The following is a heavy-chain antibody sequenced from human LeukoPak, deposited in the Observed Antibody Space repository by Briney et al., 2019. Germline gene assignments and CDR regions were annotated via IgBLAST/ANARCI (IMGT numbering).Heavy chain of an antibody. J-gene: IGHJ4*02. CDR2: IHSGGTT. Sequence: SETLSLTCTVSGDSITDDYYTWIRQPAGKGLEWIGRIHSGGTTNYNPSLMSQVTLSIDKSKKYISLILTSVTAADTALYYCARDSRLASRTGTFDSWGQGTLVIVSS. V-gene: IGHV4-4*07. D-gene: IGHD1-7*01. CDR1: GDSITDDY. CDR3: ARDSRLASRTGTFDS.